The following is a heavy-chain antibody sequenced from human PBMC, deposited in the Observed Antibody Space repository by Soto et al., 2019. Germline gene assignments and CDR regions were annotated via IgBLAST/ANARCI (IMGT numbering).Heavy chain of an antibody. CDR1: GFTLSSYG. Sequence: QVQLVESGGGVVQPGRSLRLSCAASGFTLSSYGIHWVRQAPGKGLEWVAVMSSDGSNKYYADSVKGRFNISRDNSKNTLYLQMSSLRAEDTAVYYCAKLVVTYYFDYWGQGTLVTVSS. CDR2: MSSDGSNK. CDR3: AKLVVTYYFDY. J-gene: IGHJ4*02. D-gene: IGHD2-21*02. V-gene: IGHV3-30*18.